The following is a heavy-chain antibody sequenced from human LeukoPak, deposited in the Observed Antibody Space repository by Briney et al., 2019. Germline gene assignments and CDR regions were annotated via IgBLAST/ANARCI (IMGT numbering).Heavy chain of an antibody. Sequence: ASVKVSCKASVYTFTSYSMHWVRQAPGQGHEWMGIINPSGGGTSYAQKFQGRVTMTRDTSTSTVYMELSSLRSEDTAVYYCARVWGSGSYYDYWGQGTLVTVSS. V-gene: IGHV1-46*01. CDR2: INPSGGGT. CDR1: VYTFTSYS. J-gene: IGHJ4*02. D-gene: IGHD3-10*01. CDR3: ARVWGSGSYYDY.